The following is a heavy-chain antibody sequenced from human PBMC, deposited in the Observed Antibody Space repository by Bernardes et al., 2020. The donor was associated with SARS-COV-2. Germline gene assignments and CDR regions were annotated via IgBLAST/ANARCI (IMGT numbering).Heavy chain of an antibody. CDR2: IYYSGST. V-gene: IGHV4-59*01. CDR3: ARGDTIFGLVTNGMDG. Sequence: SETLSLTCTVSGGSISSYYWSWIRQPPGKGLEWIGYIYYSGSTNYNPSLKSRVTISVDTSKNQFSLKLSAVTAADTAVYYCARGDTIFGLVTNGMDGWGQGTTVSGSS. CDR1: GGSISSYY. J-gene: IGHJ6*02. D-gene: IGHD3-3*01.